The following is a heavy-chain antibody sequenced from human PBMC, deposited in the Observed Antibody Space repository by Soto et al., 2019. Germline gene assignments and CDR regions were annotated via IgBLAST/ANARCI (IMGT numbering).Heavy chain of an antibody. CDR2: INPNSGGT. Sequence: ASVKVSCKASGYTFTGYYMHWVRQAPGQGLEWMGWINPNSGGTNYAQKFQGRVTMTRDTSISTAYMELSRLRSDDTAAYYCASRYNWNYGYYYYYGMDVWGQGTTVTVSS. V-gene: IGHV1-2*02. CDR3: ASRYNWNYGYYYYYGMDV. CDR1: GYTFTGYY. D-gene: IGHD1-7*01. J-gene: IGHJ6*02.